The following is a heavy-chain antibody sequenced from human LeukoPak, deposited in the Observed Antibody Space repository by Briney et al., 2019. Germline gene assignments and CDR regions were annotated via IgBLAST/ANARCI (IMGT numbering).Heavy chain of an antibody. V-gene: IGHV3-33*06. Sequence: GRSLRLSCAASGFTFSSYGMHWVRQAPGKGLEWVAVIWYDGSNKYYADSVKGRFTNPSDNSENTLYLQMNSLRAEDTAVYYCAKSPDPSGSYYDYWGQGTLVTVSS. CDR2: IWYDGSNK. CDR1: GFTFSSYG. J-gene: IGHJ4*02. D-gene: IGHD1-26*01. CDR3: AKSPDPSGSYYDY.